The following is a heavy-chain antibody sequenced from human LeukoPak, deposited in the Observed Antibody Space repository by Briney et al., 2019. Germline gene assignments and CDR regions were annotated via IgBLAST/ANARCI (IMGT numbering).Heavy chain of an antibody. CDR1: GFIFSSYG. J-gene: IGHJ4*02. CDR2: ISYDGSNK. V-gene: IGHV3-30*18. CDR3: AKDRNQYYYDSSGYYTN. D-gene: IGHD3-22*01. Sequence: GRSLRLSCAASGFIFSSYGMPWVRQAPGKGLEWVAVISYDGSNKYYADSVKGRFTISRDNSKNTLYLQMNSLRAEDTAVYYCAKDRNQYYYDSSGYYTNWGQGTLVTVSS.